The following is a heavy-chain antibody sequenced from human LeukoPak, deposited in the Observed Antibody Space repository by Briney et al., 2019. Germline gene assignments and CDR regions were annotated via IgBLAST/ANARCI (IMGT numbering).Heavy chain of an antibody. CDR3: AHRGVTYSSKDGHGFHI. Sequence: SGPTLVNPTQTLTLTCTFSGFSLSTNEEAVGWIRQPPGKALEWLALIYWNNNKRYSPSLKSRLTITKDTSKNQVVLTLTNMDPVDTATYYCAHRGVTYSSKDGHGFHIWGHGTMVTVSS. CDR2: IYWNNNK. J-gene: IGHJ3*02. CDR1: GFSLSTNEEA. D-gene: IGHD6-19*01. V-gene: IGHV2-5*01.